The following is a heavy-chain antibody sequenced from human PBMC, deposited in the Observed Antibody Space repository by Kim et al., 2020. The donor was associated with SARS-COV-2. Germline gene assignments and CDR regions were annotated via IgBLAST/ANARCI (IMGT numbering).Heavy chain of an antibody. Sequence: STYYNPSLRSRVTISVDTSKNQFSLKLGSVTAADTAVYYCARWLTYYYDPWGQGTLVTVSS. CDR3: ARWLTYYYDP. D-gene: IGHD3-22*01. J-gene: IGHJ5*02. V-gene: IGHV4-31*02. CDR2: ST.